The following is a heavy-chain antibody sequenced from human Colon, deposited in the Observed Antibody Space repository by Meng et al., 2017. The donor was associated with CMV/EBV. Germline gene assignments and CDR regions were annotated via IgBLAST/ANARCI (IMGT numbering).Heavy chain of an antibody. CDR3: GTFGGDFDY. Sequence: QVHLMPSGAEMREPGASVKVSCKASGYTFTGYLIHWVRQAPGQGLEWMGWINPYSGDTIYAQKFEVGVTMTRDASITTAYLELSSLKSDDTAVYYCGTFGGDFDYWGQGTLVTVPS. V-gene: IGHV1-2*02. D-gene: IGHD3-3*01. J-gene: IGHJ4*02. CDR1: GYTFTGYL. CDR2: INPYSGDT.